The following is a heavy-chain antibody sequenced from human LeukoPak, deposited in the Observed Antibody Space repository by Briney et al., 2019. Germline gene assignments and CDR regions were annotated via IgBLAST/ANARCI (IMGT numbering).Heavy chain of an antibody. D-gene: IGHD2-8*01. CDR2: ISGSGSDM. CDR1: GFGFSDSY. V-gene: IGHV3-11*01. J-gene: IGHJ4*01. CDR3: STDPRLLIY. Sequence: GSLRLSCVVSGFGFSDSYMTWIRQTPGKGLEWLAYISGSGSDMYYADSVKGRFTISRDNAKNSLYLQMNSLRPDDTALYYCSTDPRLLIYWGHGTLVTVSS.